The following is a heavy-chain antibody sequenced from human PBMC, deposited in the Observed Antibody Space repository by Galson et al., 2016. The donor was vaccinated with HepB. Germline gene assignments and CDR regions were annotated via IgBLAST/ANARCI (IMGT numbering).Heavy chain of an antibody. D-gene: IGHD3-22*01. CDR1: GFTFSKYS. CDR3: VRDKEDSSGYFGY. J-gene: IGHJ4*02. Sequence: SLRLSCAASGFTFSKYSMNWVRQAPGMRLEWVSSISLSSSYIYYADSVQGRFTISRVNAKNSLYLQMNSLRAEDTAVYYCVRDKEDSSGYFGYWGQGTLVTVAS. V-gene: IGHV3-21*01. CDR2: ISLSSSYI.